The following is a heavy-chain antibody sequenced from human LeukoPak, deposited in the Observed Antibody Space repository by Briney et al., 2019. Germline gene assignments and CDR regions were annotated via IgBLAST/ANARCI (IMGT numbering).Heavy chain of an antibody. CDR1: GDSISSRSYY. CDR3: ARGRPDGSGSYYKFDP. J-gene: IGHJ5*02. CDR2: IYYSGST. Sequence: SETLSLICTVSGDSISSRSYYWGWIRQPPGKGLEWIGSIYYSGSTHYNPSLKSRVTKSVNTSKKQFSLKLSSVTAADTAVYYCARGRPDGSGSYYKFDPWGQGTLVTVSS. D-gene: IGHD3-10*01. V-gene: IGHV4-39*01.